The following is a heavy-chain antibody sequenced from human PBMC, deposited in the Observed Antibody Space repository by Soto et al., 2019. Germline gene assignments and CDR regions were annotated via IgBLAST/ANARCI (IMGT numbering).Heavy chain of an antibody. D-gene: IGHD3-16*01. J-gene: IGHJ4*02. CDR2: LYYSDNT. CDR1: GGSISPFY. CDR3: ARVGGVAARTFDY. V-gene: IGHV4-59*01. Sequence: QVQLQESGPGVVKPSETLSLTCTVSGGSISPFYWSWVRQPPGKGLEWIGYLYYSDNTNYNPSLKSRVTISVDASKHQVSLRLTSVTAADTAVYYCARVGGVAARTFDYWGQGTVVTVSS.